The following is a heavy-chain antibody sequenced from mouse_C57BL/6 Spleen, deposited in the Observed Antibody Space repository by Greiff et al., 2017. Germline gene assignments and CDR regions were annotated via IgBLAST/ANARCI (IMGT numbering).Heavy chain of an antibody. J-gene: IGHJ2*01. Sequence: EVKVVESGGGLVKPGGSLKLSCAASGFTFSDYGMHWVRQAPEKGLEWVAYISSGSSTIYYADTVKGRFTISRDNAKNTLFLQMTSLRSEDTAMYYCARADYYGSSYPTDYWGQGTTLTVSS. CDR3: ARADYYGSSYPTDY. D-gene: IGHD1-1*01. CDR1: GFTFSDYG. V-gene: IGHV5-17*01. CDR2: ISSGSSTI.